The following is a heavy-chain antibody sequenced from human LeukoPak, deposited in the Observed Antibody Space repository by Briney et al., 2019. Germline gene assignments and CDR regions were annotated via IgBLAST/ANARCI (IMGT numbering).Heavy chain of an antibody. V-gene: IGHV1-3*01. CDR3: ARDYSYDSSGSMDV. CDR1: GGTFSSYA. CDR2: INAGNGNT. Sequence: VASVKVSCKASGGTFSSYAISWVRQAPGQRLEWMGWINAGNGNTKYSQKFQGRVTITRDTSASTAYMELSSLRSEDTAVYYCARDYSYDSSGSMDVWGQGTTVTVSS. D-gene: IGHD3-22*01. J-gene: IGHJ6*02.